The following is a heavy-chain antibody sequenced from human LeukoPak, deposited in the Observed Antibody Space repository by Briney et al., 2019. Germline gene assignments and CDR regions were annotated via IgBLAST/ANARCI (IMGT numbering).Heavy chain of an antibody. V-gene: IGHV4-61*02. CDR2: IYTSGST. CDR3: ARDQIGAAPLTYAFDI. J-gene: IGHJ3*02. Sequence: PSETLSLTCTVSGDSISRGNWYWSWIRQPAGKGLEWIGRIYTSGSTNYNPSLKSRVTISVDTSKNQFSLKLSSVAAADTAVYYCARDQIGAAPLTYAFDIWGQGTMVTVSS. D-gene: IGHD3-16*01. CDR1: GDSISRGNWY.